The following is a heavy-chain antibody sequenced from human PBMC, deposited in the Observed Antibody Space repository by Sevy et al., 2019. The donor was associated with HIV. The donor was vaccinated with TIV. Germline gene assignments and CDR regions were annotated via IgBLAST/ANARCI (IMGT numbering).Heavy chain of an antibody. V-gene: IGHV3-23*01. CDR3: AKDQSGWGNFDY. D-gene: IGHD6-19*01. CDR2: IIRNSGHT. CDR1: GLTFNTYD. Sequence: GGSLRLSCAASGLTFNTYDWNWVRQAPGKGLEWVSRIIRNSGHTDYADFVKGRFTISTDNSRNTLYLQMNSLTADDTALYYCAKDQSGWGNFDYWGQGTLVTVSS. J-gene: IGHJ4*02.